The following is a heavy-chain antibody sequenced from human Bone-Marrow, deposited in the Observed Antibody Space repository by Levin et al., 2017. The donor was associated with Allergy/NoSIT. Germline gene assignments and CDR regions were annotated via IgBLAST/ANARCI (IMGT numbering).Heavy chain of an antibody. V-gene: IGHV3-74*01. CDR3: ARASGYYGLWDY. Sequence: GGSLRLSCAASGFTFSSYWMHWVRQAPGKGLVWVSRINSDGSSTSYADSVKGRFTISRDNAKNTLYLQMNSLRAEDTAVYYCARASGYYGLWDYWGQGTLVTVSS. J-gene: IGHJ4*02. CDR2: INSDGSST. CDR1: GFTFSSYW. D-gene: IGHD3-22*01.